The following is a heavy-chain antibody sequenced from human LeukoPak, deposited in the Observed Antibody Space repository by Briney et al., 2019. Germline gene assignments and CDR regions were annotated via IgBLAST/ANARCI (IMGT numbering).Heavy chain of an antibody. V-gene: IGHV3-74*01. CDR1: GFTFSSYW. Sequence: GGSLRLSCAASGFTFSSYWMHWVRHAPGKGLVWVSRINSDGSSTSYADSVKGRFTISRDNAKNTLYLQMNSLRAEDTAVYYCARIVVPDYYDSSGYHYYDYWGQGTLVTVSS. CDR3: ARIVVPDYYDSSGYHYYDY. J-gene: IGHJ4*02. CDR2: INSDGSST. D-gene: IGHD3-22*01.